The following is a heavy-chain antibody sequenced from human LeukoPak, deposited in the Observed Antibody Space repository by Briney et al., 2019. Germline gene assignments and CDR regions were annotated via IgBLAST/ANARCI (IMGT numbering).Heavy chain of an antibody. V-gene: IGHV3-23*01. CDR2: ISRSGDST. J-gene: IGHJ4*02. CDR1: GFTFSSYA. CDR3: AARSDSAGRDF. D-gene: IGHD2-15*01. Sequence: GGSLRLSCAASGFTFSSYAMTWVRQAPGKGLEWVSGISRSGDSTDYADSVKGRFTISRDNPKNMVYLQMNSLRVEDTAVYFWAARSDSAGRDFWGQGTLVTVSS.